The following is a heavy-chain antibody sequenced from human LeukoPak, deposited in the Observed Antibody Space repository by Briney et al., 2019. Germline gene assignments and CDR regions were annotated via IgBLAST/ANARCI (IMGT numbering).Heavy chain of an antibody. D-gene: IGHD3-10*01. J-gene: IGHJ6*03. CDR1: GFTFSSYE. CDR3: AKDSGSSGYYYYYMDV. V-gene: IGHV3-48*03. CDR2: IGSSGGNI. Sequence: PGGSLRLSCEASGFTFSSYEMNWVRQAPGKGLEWVSYIGSSGGNIFYADSVKGRFTISRDNAKNSLYLHMNSLRAEDPAVYYCAKDSGSSGYYYYYMDVWGKGTTVTISS.